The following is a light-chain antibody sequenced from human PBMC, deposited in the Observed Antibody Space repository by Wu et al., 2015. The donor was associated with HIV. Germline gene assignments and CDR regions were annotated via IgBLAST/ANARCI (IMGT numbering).Light chain of an antibody. CDR1: QSISAS. J-gene: IGKJ3*01. Sequence: EIVLTQSPATLSLSPGERATLSCRASQSISASLAWYQHKPGQAPRLLIYDSSKRATGIPARFSGSGPGTDFTLTISSLEPEDFAVYYCQQRSNWPITFGPGTKVDIK. CDR3: QQRSNWPIT. CDR2: DSS. V-gene: IGKV3D-11*02.